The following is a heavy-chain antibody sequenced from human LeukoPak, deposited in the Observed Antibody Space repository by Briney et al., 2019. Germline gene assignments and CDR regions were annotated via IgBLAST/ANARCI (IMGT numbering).Heavy chain of an antibody. CDR2: IYYSGST. Sequence: KPSETLSLTCTVSGGSISINNYYWGWIRQPPGKGLEWIGNIYYSGSTYYNPSLKSRVTISVDTSKNQFSLKLSSVTAADTAVYYRARLPRYDFWSWGQGTLVSVSS. CDR1: GGSISINNYY. V-gene: IGHV4-39*01. CDR3: ARLPRYDFWS. J-gene: IGHJ4*02. D-gene: IGHD3-3*01.